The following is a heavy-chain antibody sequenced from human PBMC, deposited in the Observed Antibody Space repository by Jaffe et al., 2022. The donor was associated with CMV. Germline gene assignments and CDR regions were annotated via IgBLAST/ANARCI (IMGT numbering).Heavy chain of an antibody. Sequence: EVQLVESGGGLVKPGGSLRLSCAASGFTFSNAWMSWVRQAPGKGLEWVGRIKSKTDGGTTDYAAPVKGRFTISRDDSKNTLYLQMNSLKTEDTAVYYCTTDGEDNWNYGPPPIWGQGTLVTVSS. CDR1: GFTFSNAW. J-gene: IGHJ4*02. D-gene: IGHD1-7*01. CDR2: IKSKTDGGTT. V-gene: IGHV3-15*01. CDR3: TTDGEDNWNYGPPPI.